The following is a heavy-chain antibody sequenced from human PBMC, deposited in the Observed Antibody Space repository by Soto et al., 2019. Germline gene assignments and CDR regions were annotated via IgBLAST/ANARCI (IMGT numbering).Heavy chain of an antibody. CDR1: CGAFSDYY. CDR3: VRGGIAAPLGY. CDR2: INQSGST. V-gene: IGHV4-34*01. D-gene: IGHD6-6*01. J-gene: IGHJ4*02. Sequence: PSETVSLTCDFYCGAFSDYYWSWIRQTPGKGLEWIGEINQSGSTSYNPSLKSRVTMSLDTSQNQFCLKLSSVTAADSGVYYCVRGGIAAPLGYWGQGSLVTVSS.